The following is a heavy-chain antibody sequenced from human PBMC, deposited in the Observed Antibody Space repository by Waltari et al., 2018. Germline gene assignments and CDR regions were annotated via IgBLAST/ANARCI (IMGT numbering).Heavy chain of an antibody. D-gene: IGHD4-17*01. J-gene: IGHJ3*02. CDR2: MNPNSGNT. CDR3: ARGSTVTNAFDI. CDR1: GYPFTSYA. Sequence: QVQLVQSGAEVKKPGASVKVSCTASGYPFTSYAINWFRQATGQGLEWMGWMNPNSGNTGYAQKFQGRVTITRNTSISTAYMELSSLRSEDTAVYYCARGSTVTNAFDIWGQGTMVTVSS. V-gene: IGHV1-8*03.